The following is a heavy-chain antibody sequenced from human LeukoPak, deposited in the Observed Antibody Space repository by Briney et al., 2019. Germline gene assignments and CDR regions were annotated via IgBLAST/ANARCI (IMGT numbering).Heavy chain of an antibody. CDR2: ISSDGSKK. V-gene: IGHV3-30-3*01. CDR1: GFTFSSYA. CDR3: ARVGASGSDFYYYYGMDV. D-gene: IGHD1-26*01. J-gene: IGHJ6*02. Sequence: GGSLRLSCAASGFTFSSYALHWVRQAPGKGLEWVAVISSDGSKKYYADSVKGRITISRDNSKNTLFLQMSSLRPEDTAVYFCARVGASGSDFYYYYGMDVWGQGTTVTVSS.